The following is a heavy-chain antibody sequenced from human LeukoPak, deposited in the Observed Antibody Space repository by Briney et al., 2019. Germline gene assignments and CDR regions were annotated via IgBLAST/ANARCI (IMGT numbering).Heavy chain of an antibody. D-gene: IGHD3-10*01. CDR2: IYSGST. CDR1: GASITSSY. Sequence: PSETLSLTCSVSGASITSSYWSWIRQTPGKGLEWIGNIYSGSTNYNPSFESRVPVSLDTSKNHSSLRLTSVTAADTALYYCARDGYGSGSYGWFDPWGQGTLVTVSS. V-gene: IGHV4-59*01. J-gene: IGHJ5*02. CDR3: ARDGYGSGSYGWFDP.